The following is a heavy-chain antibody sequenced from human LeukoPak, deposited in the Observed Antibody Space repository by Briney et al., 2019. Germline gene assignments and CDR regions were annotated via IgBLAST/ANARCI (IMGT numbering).Heavy chain of an antibody. J-gene: IGHJ4*02. CDR3: AGVSQQLTLDY. CDR1: GITFSSYW. V-gene: IGHV3-7*01. Sequence: GGSLRLSCAAAGITFSSYWMSWVRQATGKGLEWVANIKQDGSEKHYVDSVKGRFTISRDNAKNSLYLQMNSLRAEDTAVYYCAGVSQQLTLDYWGRGTLVTVSS. CDR2: IKQDGSEK. D-gene: IGHD6-13*01.